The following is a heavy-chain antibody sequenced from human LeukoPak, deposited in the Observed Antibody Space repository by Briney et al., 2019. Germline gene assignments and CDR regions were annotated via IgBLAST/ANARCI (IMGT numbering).Heavy chain of an antibody. CDR1: GFTFSDYY. CDR3: ARDHELELLSDY. CDR2: ISSSGSTI. J-gene: IGHJ4*02. Sequence: GGSLRLSCAASGFTFSDYYMSWIRQAPGKGLEWVSYISSSGSTIYYADSVKGRFTISRDNAKNSLYLQMNSLGAEDTAVYYCARDHELELLSDYWGQGTLITVSS. V-gene: IGHV3-11*04. D-gene: IGHD1-7*01.